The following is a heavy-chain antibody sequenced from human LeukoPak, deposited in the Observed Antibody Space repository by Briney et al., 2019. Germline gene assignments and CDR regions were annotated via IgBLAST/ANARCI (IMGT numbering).Heavy chain of an antibody. CDR1: GFTFSSYA. CDR3: AKGVVSGYDWGGFDY. V-gene: IGHV3-23*01. D-gene: IGHD5-12*01. CDR2: ISGSGGST. Sequence: AGGSLRLSCAASGFTFSSYAMSWVRQAPGKGLEWVSAISGSGGSTYYADSVKGRFTISRDNSKNTLYLQMNSLRAEDTAVYYCAKGVVSGYDWGGFDYWGQGTLVTVSS. J-gene: IGHJ4*02.